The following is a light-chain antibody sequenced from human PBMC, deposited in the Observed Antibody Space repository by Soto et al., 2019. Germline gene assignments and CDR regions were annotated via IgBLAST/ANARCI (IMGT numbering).Light chain of an antibody. J-gene: IGKJ2*01. V-gene: IGKV3-20*01. CDR3: QQYGSSPMFT. CDR1: QSVSSNY. Sequence: EIVLTQSPGTLSLSPGERATLSCRASQSVSSNYLAWYQQKPGQAPRLLIYGASRGAAGIPDRFSGSGSGTDFTLTISRLEPEDFAVYVYQQYGSSPMFTFGQGTKLEIK. CDR2: GAS.